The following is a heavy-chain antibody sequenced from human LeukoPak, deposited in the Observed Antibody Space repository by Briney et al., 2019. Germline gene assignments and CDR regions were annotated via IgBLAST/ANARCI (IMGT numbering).Heavy chain of an antibody. CDR2: INQDGNEK. CDR1: GFTFTTYW. Sequence: GGSLRLSCAASGFAASGFTFTTYWMSWVRQAPGKGLEWVANINQDGNEKYYVASVKGRFTISRGNAKNTLYLQMNSLRAEDTAVYYCATPRTDDTSGYYFDYWGQGALVTVSS. V-gene: IGHV3-7*02. J-gene: IGHJ4*02. D-gene: IGHD3-22*01. CDR3: ATPRTDDTSGYYFDY.